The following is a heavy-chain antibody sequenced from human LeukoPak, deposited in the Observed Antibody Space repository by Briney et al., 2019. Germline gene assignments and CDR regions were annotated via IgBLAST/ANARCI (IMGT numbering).Heavy chain of an antibody. Sequence: GSLRLSCAASGYTFSSYAMSWVRQAPGKGLEWVSAISGSGGSTYYADSVKGRFTISRDNSKNTLYLQMNSLRAEDTAVYYCAKRTPHGQWLYYFDYWGQGTLVTVSS. CDR2: ISGSGGST. CDR1: GYTFSSYA. V-gene: IGHV3-23*01. J-gene: IGHJ4*02. CDR3: AKRTPHGQWLYYFDY. D-gene: IGHD6-19*01.